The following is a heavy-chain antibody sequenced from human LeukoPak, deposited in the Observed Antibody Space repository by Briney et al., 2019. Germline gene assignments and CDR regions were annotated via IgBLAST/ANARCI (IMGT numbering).Heavy chain of an antibody. D-gene: IGHD3-10*01. Sequence: SETLSLTCTVSGGSISSGGYYWSWIRQHPGKGLEWIGYIYYSGSTNYNPSLKSRVTISVDTSKNQFSLKLSSVTAADTAVYYCARDTGGSGSYPDYYYYGMDVWGQGTTVTVSS. CDR2: IYYSGST. J-gene: IGHJ6*02. CDR3: ARDTGGSGSYPDYYYYGMDV. CDR1: GGSISSGGYY. V-gene: IGHV4-61*08.